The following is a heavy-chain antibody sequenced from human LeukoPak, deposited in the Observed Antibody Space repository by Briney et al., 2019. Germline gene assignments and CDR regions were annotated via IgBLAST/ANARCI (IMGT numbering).Heavy chain of an antibody. CDR2: ISDSGRT. J-gene: IGHJ6*02. D-gene: IGHD3-10*01. Sequence: SETLSLTCTVSGGSIRSYYWSWIRQPPGKGLEWIGYISDSGRTNYNPSLKSRVTISADTSKKQLSLKLSSVTAADTAVYYCARGRWFGELKRLYYYGMDVWGQGTTVTVSS. CDR3: ARGRWFGELKRLYYYGMDV. V-gene: IGHV4-59*12. CDR1: GGSIRSYY.